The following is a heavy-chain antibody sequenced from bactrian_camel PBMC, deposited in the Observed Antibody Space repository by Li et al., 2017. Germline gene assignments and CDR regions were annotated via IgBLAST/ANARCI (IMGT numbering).Heavy chain of an antibody. D-gene: IGHD2*01. CDR3: AARGPYCYTKLSVRDFTY. V-gene: IGHV3S1*01. CDR2: INTGDNGDTS. CDR1: GLTFSYSW. Sequence: HVQLVESGGGLVQPGGSLRLSCASSGLTFSYSWMYWVRQAPGKGLEWVALINTGDNGDTSSYADAVKGRFTLSTDNTENTVYLQTNNLKTEDTAIYYCAARGPYCYTKLSVRDFTYWGQGTQVTVS. J-gene: IGHJ6*01.